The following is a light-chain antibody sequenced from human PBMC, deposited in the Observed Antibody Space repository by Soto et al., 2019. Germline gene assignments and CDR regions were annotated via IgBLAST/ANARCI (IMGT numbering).Light chain of an antibody. J-gene: IGKJ1*01. Sequence: IQMTQSPSTLSASVGDRVTSTCRASQGISNYLAWYPEKPGKVPELLIYAPSTLQSGVPSRFRGSRSGTETTPTVSSQQQEDFATYYRLRDHDHSCTFGQGTKVDIK. CDR1: QGISNY. CDR3: LRDHDHSCT. V-gene: IGKV1-6*01. CDR2: APS.